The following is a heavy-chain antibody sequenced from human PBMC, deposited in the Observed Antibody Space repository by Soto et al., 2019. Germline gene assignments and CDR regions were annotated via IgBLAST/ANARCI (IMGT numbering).Heavy chain of an antibody. D-gene: IGHD3-22*01. CDR1: GYTFTSYG. CDR2: ISAYNGNT. CDR3: ARNYYGSSGYYLGLFYYYGMDV. V-gene: IGHV1-18*01. Sequence: QVQLVQSGAEVKKPGASVKVSCKASGYTFTSYGISWVRQAPGQGLEWMGWISAYNGNTNYAQKLQGRVTMTTDTSTSTAYMELRSLRSDDTAVYYCARNYYGSSGYYLGLFYYYGMDVWGQGTTVTVSS. J-gene: IGHJ6*02.